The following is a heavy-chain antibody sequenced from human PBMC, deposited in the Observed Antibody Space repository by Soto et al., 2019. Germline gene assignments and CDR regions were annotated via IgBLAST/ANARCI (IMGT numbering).Heavy chain of an antibody. CDR2: ISSSSSYI. Sequence: GGSLRLSCAASGFTFSSYSMNWVRQAPGKGLEWVSSISSSSSYIYYADSVKGRFTISRDNAKNSLYLQMNSLRAEDTAVYYCARDSYDFYHWFEPWGQGTLVTVSS. CDR3: ARDSYDFYHWFEP. CDR1: GFTFSSYS. D-gene: IGHD3-3*01. V-gene: IGHV3-21*01. J-gene: IGHJ5*02.